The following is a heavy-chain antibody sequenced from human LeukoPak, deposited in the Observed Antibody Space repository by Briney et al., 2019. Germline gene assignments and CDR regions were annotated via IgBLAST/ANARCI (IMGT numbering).Heavy chain of an antibody. CDR2: TYYWSKWYN. J-gene: IGHJ5*02. D-gene: IGHD2-2*01. CDR1: GDSVSNNSAA. Sequence: SQTLSLTCALSGDSVSNNSAAWTWIRQSPSRGLEWLGRTYYWSKWYNDYAVSVKSRITINPDTSKNQFSLQLNSVTPEDTAVYYCARGPSIVVVPATKYRNWFDPWGQGTLVTVSS. CDR3: ARGPSIVVVPATKYRNWFDP. V-gene: IGHV6-1*01.